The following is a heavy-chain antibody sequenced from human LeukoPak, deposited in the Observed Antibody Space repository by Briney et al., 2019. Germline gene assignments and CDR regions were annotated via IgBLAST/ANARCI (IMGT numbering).Heavy chain of an antibody. Sequence: KSSETLSLTCAVYGGSFSGYYWSWIRQPPGKGLEWIGEINHSGSTYYNPSLKSRVTISVDTSKNQFSLKLSSVTAADTAVYYCARSWLRLGSGMDVWGQGTTVTVSS. V-gene: IGHV4-34*01. CDR2: INHSGST. CDR3: ARSWLRLGSGMDV. D-gene: IGHD5-12*01. J-gene: IGHJ6*02. CDR1: GGSFSGYY.